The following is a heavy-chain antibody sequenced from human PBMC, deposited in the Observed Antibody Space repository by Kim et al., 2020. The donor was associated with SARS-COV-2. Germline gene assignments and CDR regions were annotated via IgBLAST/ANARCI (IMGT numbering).Heavy chain of an antibody. Sequence: SETLSLTCTVSGGSISSSSYYWGCNRQPPGKGLDWIGSIYYSGRTYYNPSLTSRVTISVDTSKNPFSLKLSSVTAADTAVYYCSRHVRRSLQLFPSYFDDWGQGTLVTVSS. CDR3: SRHVRRSLQLFPSYFDD. D-gene: IGHD5-12*01. J-gene: IGHJ4*02. CDR1: GGSISSSSYY. V-gene: IGHV4-39*01. CDR2: IYYSGRT.